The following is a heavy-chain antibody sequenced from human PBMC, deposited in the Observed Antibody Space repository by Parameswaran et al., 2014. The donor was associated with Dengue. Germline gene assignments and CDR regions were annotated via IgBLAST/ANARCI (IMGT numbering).Heavy chain of an antibody. D-gene: IGHD2-21*02. J-gene: IGHJ6*02. CDR2: ISYDGSNK. Sequence: WIRQPPGKGLEWVAIISYDGSNKYYADSVKGRFTISRDNSENTLYLQMNSLRAEDTAVYYCARAGYCGGDCVYGIYQYYGMDVWGQGTTVTVSS. CDR3: ARAGYCGGDCVYGIYQYYGMDV. V-gene: IGHV3-30-3*01.